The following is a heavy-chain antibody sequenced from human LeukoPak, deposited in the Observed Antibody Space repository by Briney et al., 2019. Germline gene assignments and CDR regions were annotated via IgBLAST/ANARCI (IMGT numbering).Heavy chain of an antibody. J-gene: IGHJ6*03. Sequence: GESLKISCKGSGYSFTSYWIGWVRQMPGKGLEWMGIIYSGDSDTRYSPYFQGQVTIAADKSISTAYLQWSSLKASDTAMYYCARLGTGTTLSLPDYYMDVWGKGTTVTVSS. V-gene: IGHV5-51*01. D-gene: IGHD1-1*01. CDR3: ARLGTGTTLSLPDYYMDV. CDR2: IYSGDSDT. CDR1: GYSFTSYW.